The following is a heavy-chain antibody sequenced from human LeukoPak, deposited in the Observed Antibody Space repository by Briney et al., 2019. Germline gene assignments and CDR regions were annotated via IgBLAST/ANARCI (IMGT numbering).Heavy chain of an antibody. CDR3: AITMVRGVGMRGAFDI. CDR2: IDPSDSYT. J-gene: IGHJ3*02. Sequence: GESLKISCKGSGYSFTSYWISWERQMPGKGLEWMGRIDPSDSYTNYSPSFQGHVTISADKSISTAYLQWSSLKASDTAMYYCAITMVRGVGMRGAFDIWGQGTMVTVSS. D-gene: IGHD3-10*01. V-gene: IGHV5-10-1*01. CDR1: GYSFTSYW.